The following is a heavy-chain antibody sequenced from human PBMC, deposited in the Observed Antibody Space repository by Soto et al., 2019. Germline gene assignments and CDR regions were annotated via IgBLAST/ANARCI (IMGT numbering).Heavy chain of an antibody. D-gene: IGHD3-10*01. CDR2: IYYSGST. CDR1: GGSISSYY. CDR3: AREREDYYGSGPPLYNWFDP. J-gene: IGHJ5*02. Sequence: PSETLSLTCTVSGGSISSYYWSWIRQPPGKGLEWIGYIYYSGSTNYNPSLKSRVTISVDTSKNQFSLKLSSVTAADTAVYYCAREREDYYGSGPPLYNWFDPWGQGTLVTVSS. V-gene: IGHV4-59*01.